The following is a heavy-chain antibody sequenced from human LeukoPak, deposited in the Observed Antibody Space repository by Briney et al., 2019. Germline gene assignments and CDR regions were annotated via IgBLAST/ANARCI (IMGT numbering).Heavy chain of an antibody. J-gene: IGHJ4*02. Sequence: GGSLRLSSAASGFTFSSTWMNWVRQAPGKGLEWVGRIKSKSDGGTIDYAAPVKGRFTISRDDSKNTLYLQMHSLTTEDTAVYYCATTRTYWGQGTLVTVSS. CDR1: GFTFSSTW. V-gene: IGHV3-15*07. CDR2: IKSKSDGGTI. CDR3: ATTRTY.